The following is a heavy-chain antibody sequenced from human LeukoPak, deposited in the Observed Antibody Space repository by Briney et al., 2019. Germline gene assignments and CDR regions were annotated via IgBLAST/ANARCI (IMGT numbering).Heavy chain of an antibody. CDR3: ARVVVAATGGLVY. J-gene: IGHJ4*02. D-gene: IGHD2-15*01. CDR2: ISSSSSTI. CDR1: GFTFSSYW. V-gene: IGHV3-48*01. Sequence: GGSLRLSCAASGFTFSSYWMSWVRQAPGKGLEWVSYISSSSSTIYYADSVKGRFTISRDNAKNSLYLQMNSLRAEDTAVYYCARVVVAATGGLVYWGQGTLVTVSS.